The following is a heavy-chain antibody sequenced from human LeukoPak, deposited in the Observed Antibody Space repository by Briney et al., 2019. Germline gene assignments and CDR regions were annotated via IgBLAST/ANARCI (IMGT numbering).Heavy chain of an antibody. Sequence: PSETLSLTCAVYDGSFSGYYWSWIRQPPGKGLEWIGSIYYSGSTYYNPSLKSRVTISVDTSKNQFSLKLSSVTAADTAVYYCARVVATITNWFDPWGQGTLVTVSS. V-gene: IGHV4-34*01. CDR2: IYYSGST. CDR1: DGSFSGYY. D-gene: IGHD5-12*01. J-gene: IGHJ5*02. CDR3: ARVVATITNWFDP.